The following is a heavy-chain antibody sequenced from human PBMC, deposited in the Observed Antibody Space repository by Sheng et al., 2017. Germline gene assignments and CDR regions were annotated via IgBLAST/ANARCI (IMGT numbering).Heavy chain of an antibody. Sequence: CPASGSTFSSYGMHWVRQAPGKGLGWVAIIWYDGSNKYYADSVKGRFTISRDNSKNTVYLQMNSLRAEDTAVYYCARDCGDECGSAFDIWGQGTMVTVSS. V-gene: IGHV3-33*01. CDR3: ARDCGDECGSAFDI. D-gene: IGHD2-21*01. J-gene: IGHJ3*02. CDR1: GSTFSSYG. CDR2: IWYDGSNK.